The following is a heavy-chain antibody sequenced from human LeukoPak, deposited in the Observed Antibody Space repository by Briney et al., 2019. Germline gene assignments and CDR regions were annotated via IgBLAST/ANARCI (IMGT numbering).Heavy chain of an antibody. V-gene: IGHV3-7*01. CDR3: AREPTAMIL. Sequence: PGGSLRLSCVASGFTFETYWMSWVRQAPGKGLEWLANIKHDGREKYYVDSVKGRFTISRDNAKASVYLHMNSLRAEDTAVYYCAREPTAMILWGQGTLVTVSS. D-gene: IGHD5-18*01. CDR1: GFTFETYW. J-gene: IGHJ4*02. CDR2: IKHDGREK.